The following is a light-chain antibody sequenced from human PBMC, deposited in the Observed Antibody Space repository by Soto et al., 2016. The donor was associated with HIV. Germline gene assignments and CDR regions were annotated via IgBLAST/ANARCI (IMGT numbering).Light chain of an antibody. CDR3: QQFGNSPYT. J-gene: IGKJ2*01. V-gene: IGKV1-5*03. CDR1: QSINSW. Sequence: DIQMTQSPSTLSASVGDRVTITCRASQSINSWLAWYQQKAGKAPKLLIYKASSLESGVPSRFSGSGSGTESTLTISSLQPDDFATYYCQQFGNSPYTFGQGTKLEIK. CDR2: KAS.